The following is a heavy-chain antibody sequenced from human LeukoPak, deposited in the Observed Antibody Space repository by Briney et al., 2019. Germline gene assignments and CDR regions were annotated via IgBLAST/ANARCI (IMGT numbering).Heavy chain of an antibody. D-gene: IGHD3-10*01. Sequence: SVTVSCMASGGTFSSYAISWVRQAPGQGREWMGGIIPIFGKANYAQKFQGRLTITADESTSTAYMELSNLRSEDTAVYYRARAIGVWSSGAFDIGGQGTMVTVSS. CDR1: GGTFSSYA. CDR2: IIPIFGKA. J-gene: IGHJ3*02. CDR3: ARAIGVWSSGAFDI. V-gene: IGHV1-69*13.